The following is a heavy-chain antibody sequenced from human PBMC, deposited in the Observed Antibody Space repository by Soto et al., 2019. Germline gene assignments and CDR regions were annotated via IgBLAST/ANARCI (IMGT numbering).Heavy chain of an antibody. Sequence: QVQLVQSGAEVKKPGSSVKVSCKASGGTFSSYAISWVRQAPGQGLEWMGGIIPIFGTANYAQKFQGRVTITADESTRTAYMELSSLRSEDTAVYYCARGYCSGGSCYKIIDAFDIWGQGTMVTVSS. CDR2: IIPIFGTA. CDR1: GGTFSSYA. J-gene: IGHJ3*02. D-gene: IGHD2-15*01. V-gene: IGHV1-69*01. CDR3: ARGYCSGGSCYKIIDAFDI.